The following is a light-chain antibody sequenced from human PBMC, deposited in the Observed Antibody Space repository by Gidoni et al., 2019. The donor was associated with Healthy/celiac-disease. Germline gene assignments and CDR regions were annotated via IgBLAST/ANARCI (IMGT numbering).Light chain of an antibody. CDR2: WAY. V-gene: IGKV4-1*01. CDR3: QQYYSTPRT. J-gene: IGKJ1*01. Sequence: DIVMTHAPDSLAVSLGERATINCKSSQSVLYSSHNKNYLTWYQQKPGQPPKLLIYWAYTRESGVPDRFSGSGSGTDFTLTISSLQAEDVAVYYCQQYYSTPRTFGQGTKVEIK. CDR1: QSVLYSSHNKNY.